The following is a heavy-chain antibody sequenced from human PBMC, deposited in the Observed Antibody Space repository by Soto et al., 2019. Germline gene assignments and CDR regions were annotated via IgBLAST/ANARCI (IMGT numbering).Heavy chain of an antibody. Sequence: QVQLQESGPGLVKPSETLSLTCTVSGDSVSSGAYYWSWIRQPPGQGLEWIGYIYHSGTTNYNPSLKSRVTISLDTSKNQFSLKLTSVTAADTAGYYCARSDYGDYRHQHWGQGTLVTVSS. CDR2: IYHSGTT. CDR1: GDSVSSGAYY. J-gene: IGHJ1*01. CDR3: ARSDYGDYRHQH. V-gene: IGHV4-61*08. D-gene: IGHD4-17*01.